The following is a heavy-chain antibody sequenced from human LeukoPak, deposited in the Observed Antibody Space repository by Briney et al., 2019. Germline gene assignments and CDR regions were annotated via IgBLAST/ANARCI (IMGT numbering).Heavy chain of an antibody. D-gene: IGHD3-16*01. Sequence: GGSLRLSCAASGLTFSDYWMHWVRQVPGKGLVLVSRINSDGRTTSYADAEKGRFTISRDNAKNTLYLQMNSLRAEDAAVYYCARGLYTFDIWGQGTMVTVSS. CDR2: INSDGRTT. CDR3: ARGLYTFDI. CDR1: GLTFSDYW. J-gene: IGHJ3*02. V-gene: IGHV3-74*01.